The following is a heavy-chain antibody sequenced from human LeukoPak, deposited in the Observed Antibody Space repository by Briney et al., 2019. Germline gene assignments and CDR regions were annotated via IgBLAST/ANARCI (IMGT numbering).Heavy chain of an antibody. CDR2: INSDGSST. CDR1: GFTFSSYW. V-gene: IGHV3-74*01. D-gene: IGHD3-22*01. Sequence: GGSLRLSCAASGFTFSSYWMHWVRQAPGKGLVWVSRINSDGSSTSYADSVKGRFTISRDNAKNTLYLQMNSLRAEDTAVYYRARAGRSSSGYYTSFDYWGQGTLVTVSS. J-gene: IGHJ4*02. CDR3: ARAGRSSSGYYTSFDY.